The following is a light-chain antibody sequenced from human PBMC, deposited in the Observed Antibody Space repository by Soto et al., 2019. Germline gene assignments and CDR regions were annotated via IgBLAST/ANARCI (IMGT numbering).Light chain of an antibody. CDR1: QSISSN. J-gene: IGKJ2*01. CDR3: QQYNNWPPYT. V-gene: IGKV3-15*01. Sequence: EIVMTQSPATLYVSPGDRATVSCRASQSISSNLAWYQHKPGQAPRLLIYGASTRATGIPDRFSGSGSGAEFTLTISNLQSADFAVYYCQQYNNWPPYTFGQGTKLEIK. CDR2: GAS.